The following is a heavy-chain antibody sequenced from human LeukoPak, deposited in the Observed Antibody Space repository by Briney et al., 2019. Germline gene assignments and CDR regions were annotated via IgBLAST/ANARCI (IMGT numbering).Heavy chain of an antibody. Sequence: GGSLRLSCAASGFTFSSHGMHWARQAPGKGLEWVAFIRNDGSIKYYADSVKGRFTISRDNSKNTLYLQMNSLRTEDTAVYYCAKQPDYYYYYMDVWGKGTTVTVSS. J-gene: IGHJ6*03. CDR1: GFTFSSHG. CDR3: AKQPDYYYYYMDV. V-gene: IGHV3-30*02. CDR2: IRNDGSIK.